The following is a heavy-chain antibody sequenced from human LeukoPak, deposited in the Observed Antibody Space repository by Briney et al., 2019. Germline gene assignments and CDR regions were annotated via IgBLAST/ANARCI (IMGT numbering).Heavy chain of an antibody. V-gene: IGHV3-23*01. CDR3: AKLPREYCSSTSCPNWFDT. CDR2: LSASGGTT. CDR1: GFSFSSYA. J-gene: IGHJ5*02. Sequence: GGPLRLSCAAPGFSFSSYAMTWVRQAPGKGLDWVSALSASGGTTYYADSVKGRFTTSRDNSKNTLYLQMNSLRAEDTAVYYCAKLPREYCSSTSCPNWFDTWGQGTLVTVSS. D-gene: IGHD2-2*01.